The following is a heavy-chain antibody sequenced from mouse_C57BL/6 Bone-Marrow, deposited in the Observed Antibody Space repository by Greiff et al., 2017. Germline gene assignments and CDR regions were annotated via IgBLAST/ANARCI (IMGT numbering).Heavy chain of an antibody. CDR1: GFTIKNTY. D-gene: IGHD2-1*01. CDR2: IDPANGNT. Sequence: EVQLQQSVAELVRPGASVKLSCTASGFTIKNTYMHWVKQRPEQGLEWIGRIDPANGNTKYAPKFQGKATITADTSSNTAYLQLSSLTSEDTAIYYCAINRLWYSVDDWGQGTTLTVSS. CDR3: AINRLWYSVDD. J-gene: IGHJ2*01. V-gene: IGHV14-3*01.